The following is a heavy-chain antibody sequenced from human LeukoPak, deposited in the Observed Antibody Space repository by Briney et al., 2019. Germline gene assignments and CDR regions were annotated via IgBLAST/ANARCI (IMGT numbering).Heavy chain of an antibody. CDR2: INPNSGGT. D-gene: IGHD4-17*01. Sequence: ASVKVSCKASGYTFTGYYMHWVRQAPGQGLAWMGWINPNSGGTNYAQNFQGRVTMTRDTSISTAYMDLRSLRSDDTAVYYCARVNGDYFDYWGQGTLVTVSS. J-gene: IGHJ4*02. CDR3: ARVNGDYFDY. CDR1: GYTFTGYY. V-gene: IGHV1-2*02.